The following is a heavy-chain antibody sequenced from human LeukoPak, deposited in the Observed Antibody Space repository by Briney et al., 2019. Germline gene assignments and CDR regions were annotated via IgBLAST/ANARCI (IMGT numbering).Heavy chain of an antibody. Sequence: GGSRRLSCAASGFTFSSYSMNRVRQAPGKGLEWVSSISSSSSYIYYADSVKGRFTISRDNAKNSLYLQMNSLRAEDTAVYYCARDPPDYYDSSGYFDYWGQGTLVTVSS. J-gene: IGHJ4*02. CDR1: GFTFSSYS. D-gene: IGHD3-22*01. CDR2: ISSSSSYI. V-gene: IGHV3-21*01. CDR3: ARDPPDYYDSSGYFDY.